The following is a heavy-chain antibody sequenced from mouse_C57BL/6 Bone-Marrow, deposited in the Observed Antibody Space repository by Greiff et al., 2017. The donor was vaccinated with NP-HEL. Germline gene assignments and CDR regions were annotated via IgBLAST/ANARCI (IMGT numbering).Heavy chain of an antibody. CDR1: GFNFSDYY. J-gene: IGHJ3*01. CDR3: ASCYYGSSPFAY. V-gene: IGHV5-12*01. CDR2: ISNGGGRT. D-gene: IGHD1-1*01. Sequence: EVKLVESGGGLVQPGGSLKLSCAASGFNFSDYYMYWVRQTPEKRLEWVAYISNGGGRTKYPDTVKGRFTISRDNAKNTLYLQKIRLKSEATAVYYCASCYYGSSPFAYWGKGTLVTVSA.